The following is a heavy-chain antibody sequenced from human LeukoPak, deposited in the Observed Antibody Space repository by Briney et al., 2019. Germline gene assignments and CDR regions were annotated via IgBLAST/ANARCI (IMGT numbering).Heavy chain of an antibody. J-gene: IGHJ4*02. V-gene: IGHV3-23*01. CDR1: GFTFSNYA. CDR3: AKDNSGNFLSPFDY. CDR2: ISGSGGDT. D-gene: IGHD1-26*01. Sequence: GGSLRLSCAASGFTFSNYAMTWVRQSPGKGLEWVSTISGSGGDTYYADSVRGRFTMSRDNSKNTLDLQMSSLRAEDTAIYYCAKDNSGNFLSPFDYWGQGTLVAVSS.